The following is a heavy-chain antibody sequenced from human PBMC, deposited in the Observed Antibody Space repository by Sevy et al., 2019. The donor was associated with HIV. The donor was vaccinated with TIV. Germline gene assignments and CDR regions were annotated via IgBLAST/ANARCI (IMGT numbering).Heavy chain of an antibody. D-gene: IGHD6-13*01. J-gene: IGHJ6*02. CDR3: AKGGEAAALTYYYYGMDV. V-gene: IGHV3-30*18. CDR2: ISYDGSNK. Sequence: GGSLRLSCAASGFTFSSYGMHWVRQAPGKGLEWVAVISYDGSNKYYADSVKGRFTISRDNSKNTLYLQMNSLRAEDTAVYYCAKGGEAAALTYYYYGMDVWGQRTTVTVSS. CDR1: GFTFSSYG.